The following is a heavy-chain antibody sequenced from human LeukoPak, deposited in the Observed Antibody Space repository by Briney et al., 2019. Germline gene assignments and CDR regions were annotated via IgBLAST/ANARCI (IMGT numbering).Heavy chain of an antibody. CDR1: GFTFSSYW. D-gene: IGHD6-19*01. V-gene: IGHV3-7*01. J-gene: IGHJ4*02. Sequence: TGGSLRLSCAASGFTFSSYWMSWVRQAPGKGLEWVANIKQDGSEKYYVDSVKGRFTISRDNAKNSLYLQMNSLRAEDTAVYYCARDGSIAVAGKVDYWGQGTLVTVSS. CDR3: ARDGSIAVAGKVDY. CDR2: IKQDGSEK.